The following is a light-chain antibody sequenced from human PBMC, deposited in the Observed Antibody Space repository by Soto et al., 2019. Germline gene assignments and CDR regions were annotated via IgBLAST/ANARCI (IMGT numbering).Light chain of an antibody. V-gene: IGKV3-20*01. CDR1: QSVSHSY. CDR2: GAS. J-gene: IGKJ2*01. Sequence: EIVLTQSPGTLSLSPGERATLSCRASQSVSHSYLAWYQQKPGQAPRLLIYGASNRATGIPDRFSGSGSGTYFTLTIRKMEPEDFAMYYCQQYGDSPQTFGQGTKLEIK. CDR3: QQYGDSPQT.